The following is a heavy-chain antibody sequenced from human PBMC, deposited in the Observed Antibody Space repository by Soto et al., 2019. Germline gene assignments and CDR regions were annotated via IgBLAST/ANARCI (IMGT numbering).Heavy chain of an antibody. CDR2: IRSKAYGGTT. J-gene: IGHJ3*02. CDR3: TRPLHPSRFGESYSAQPGDAFDI. CDR1: GFTFGDYA. D-gene: IGHD3-10*01. Sequence: GGSLRLSCTASGFTFGDYAMSWFRQAPGKGLEWVGFIRSKAYGGTTEYAASVKGRFTISRDDSKSIAYLQMNSLKTEDTAVYYCTRPLHPSRFGESYSAQPGDAFDIWGQGTMVTVSS. V-gene: IGHV3-49*03.